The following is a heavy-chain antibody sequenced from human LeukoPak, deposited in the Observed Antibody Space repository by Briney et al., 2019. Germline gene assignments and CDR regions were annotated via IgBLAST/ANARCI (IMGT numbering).Heavy chain of an antibody. Sequence: ASVKVSCKSSGGTFSSYAISWVRQAPGQGLKWMGGVNPIFGTANYAQKFQGRVTITAGESTRTAYMELSSLRSEDSAVYYCARHYYDSSGYPNYYYYYYGMDVWGQGTTVTVSS. J-gene: IGHJ6*02. V-gene: IGHV1-69*01. CDR2: VNPIFGTA. CDR1: GGTFSSYA. D-gene: IGHD3-22*01. CDR3: ARHYYDSSGYPNYYYYYYGMDV.